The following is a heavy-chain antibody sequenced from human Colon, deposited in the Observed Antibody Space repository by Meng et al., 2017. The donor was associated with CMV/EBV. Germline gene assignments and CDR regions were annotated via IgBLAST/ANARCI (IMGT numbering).Heavy chain of an antibody. CDR1: GFTFRDYA. D-gene: IGHD4/OR15-4a*01. CDR2: VYSSATST. Sequence: GGSLRLSCVASGFTFRDYAMTWVRQAPGKGLEWVSMVYSSATSTFYADSVRGRFTISRDNSKNTVYLQMNNLRAEDTALYYCAKHVAGPNKGWFDPWGQGTLVTVSS. J-gene: IGHJ5*02. V-gene: IGHV3-23*03. CDR3: AKHVAGPNKGWFDP.